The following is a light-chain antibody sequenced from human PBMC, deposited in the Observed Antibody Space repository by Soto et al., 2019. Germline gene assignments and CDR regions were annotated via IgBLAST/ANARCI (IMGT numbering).Light chain of an antibody. CDR2: WAS. Sequence: DIVRTPSPDSLAVSLGERATINCKSSQSVLYSSNNKNYLAWYQQKPGQPPKLLIYWASTRESGVPDRFSGSGSGTDFTLTVSSLQAEDVAVYYCQQYYSTPITFGQGTRLE. CDR3: QQYYSTPIT. CDR1: QSVLYSSNNKNY. V-gene: IGKV4-1*01. J-gene: IGKJ5*01.